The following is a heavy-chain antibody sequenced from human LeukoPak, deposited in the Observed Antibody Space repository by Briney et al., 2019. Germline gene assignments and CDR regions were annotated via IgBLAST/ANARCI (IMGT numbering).Heavy chain of an antibody. Sequence: GASVKVSFKASGYTFTSYAMHWVRQAPGQRLEWMGWINAGNGNTKYSQKFYGGVTITRDTSASTAYMELSSLRSEGTTVYYCARDLAGRFDFWGQGTLVTVSS. CDR3: ARDLAGRFDF. J-gene: IGHJ4*02. CDR2: INAGNGNT. D-gene: IGHD1-26*01. CDR1: GYTFTSYA. V-gene: IGHV1-3*01.